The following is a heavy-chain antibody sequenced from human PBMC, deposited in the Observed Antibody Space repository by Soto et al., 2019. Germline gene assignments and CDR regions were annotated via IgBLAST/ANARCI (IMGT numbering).Heavy chain of an antibody. J-gene: IGHJ4*02. CDR1: GGSISSSSYY. V-gene: IGHV4-39*01. CDR2: IYYSGST. Sequence: QLQLQESGPGLVKPSETLSLTCTVSGGSISSSSYYWGWIRQPPGKGLEWIGSIYYSGSTYYNPSLKSRVTIYVDTSKNQFSLKLSSVTAADPAVYYCARHTPAISISDHWGQGTLVTVSS. D-gene: IGHD2-15*01. CDR3: ARHTPAISISDH.